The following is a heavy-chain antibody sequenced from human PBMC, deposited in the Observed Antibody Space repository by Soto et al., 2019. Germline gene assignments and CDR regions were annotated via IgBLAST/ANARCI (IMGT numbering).Heavy chain of an antibody. J-gene: IGHJ4*02. D-gene: IGHD3-16*02. Sequence: GGSLILSCETSGFTFSNYCMHWVRQAPGKGLEWVASISYDGSNKYYADSVKGRFTISRDNSKNTLSVQMDSLRAEDTAVYYCARDRLRLGELSLLGYFDYWGQGTLVTVSS. CDR2: ISYDGSNK. V-gene: IGHV3-30*19. CDR3: ARDRLRLGELSLLGYFDY. CDR1: GFTFSNYC.